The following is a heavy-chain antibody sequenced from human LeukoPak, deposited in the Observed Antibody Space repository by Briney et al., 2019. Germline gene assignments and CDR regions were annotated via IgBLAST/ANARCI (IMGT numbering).Heavy chain of an antibody. CDR3: AKARYCSGGSCLFDY. Sequence: GGSLRLSCAASGFTFSSYAMSWVRQAPGKGLEWVSAISGSGGSTFYADSVKGRFTISRDNSKNTLYLQMNSLRAEDTAVYYCAKARYCSGGSCLFDYWGQGTLVTVSS. D-gene: IGHD2-15*01. V-gene: IGHV3-23*01. J-gene: IGHJ4*02. CDR1: GFTFSSYA. CDR2: ISGSGGST.